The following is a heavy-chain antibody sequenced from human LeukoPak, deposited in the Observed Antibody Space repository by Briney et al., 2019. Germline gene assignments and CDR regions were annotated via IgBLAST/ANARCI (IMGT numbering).Heavy chain of an antibody. D-gene: IGHD3-22*01. V-gene: IGHV4-59*08. CDR2: IYSTGST. Sequence: SETLSLTCTVSAASIRKNHWSWIRQPPGEGLEWIGYIYSTGSTSYNPSLKSRVTISVDTSKNQFSLNLTSVTAADTAVYYCARRFYYDGHHDSWGQGTLVTVSS. CDR1: AASIRKNH. CDR3: ARRFYYDGHHDS. J-gene: IGHJ4*02.